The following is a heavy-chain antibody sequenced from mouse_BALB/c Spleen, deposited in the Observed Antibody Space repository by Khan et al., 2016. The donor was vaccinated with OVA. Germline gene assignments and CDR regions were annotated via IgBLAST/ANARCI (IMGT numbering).Heavy chain of an antibody. CDR3: ASHLTGSFAY. CDR2: ISSGGDYT. D-gene: IGHD4-1*01. CDR1: GFSFSSYS. V-gene: IGHV5-6*01. J-gene: IGHJ3*01. Sequence: VQLKESGGDLVKPGGSLKLSCAASGFSFSSYSMPWVRQTPDKRLEWVATISSGGDYTYYPDIVKGRFTISRDNAKNTLYLQMSSLKSEDTAMYDCASHLTGSFAYWGQGTLVTVSA.